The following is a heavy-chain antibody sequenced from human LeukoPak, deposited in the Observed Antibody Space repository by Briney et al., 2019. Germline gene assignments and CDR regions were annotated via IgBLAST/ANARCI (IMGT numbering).Heavy chain of an antibody. J-gene: IGHJ4*02. CDR2: IYPGDSET. V-gene: IGHV5-51*01. D-gene: IGHD1-14*01. Sequence: GESLKISCKDSGYNFTRYWIGWVRQMPGKGLEWMGIIYPGDSETRYSPSFQDQVTISADKSISTAYLQWSSLKASDTTMYCCARGGITRSAPFDYWGQGALVTVSS. CDR1: GYNFTRYW. CDR3: ARGGITRSAPFDY.